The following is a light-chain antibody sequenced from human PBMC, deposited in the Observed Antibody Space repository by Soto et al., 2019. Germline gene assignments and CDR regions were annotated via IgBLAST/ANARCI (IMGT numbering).Light chain of an antibody. CDR2: GNS. CDR3: QSYDGSLSGSYV. J-gene: IGLJ1*01. V-gene: IGLV1-40*01. CDR1: SSDIGAGYD. Sequence: QSVLTQPPSVSGAPGQRVTISCSGSSSDIGAGYDVHWYQQLPGTAPKLLIYGNSNRPSGVPDRFSGSKSGTSASLAITGLQAEDEADYYCQSYDGSLSGSYVFGTVTKLTVL.